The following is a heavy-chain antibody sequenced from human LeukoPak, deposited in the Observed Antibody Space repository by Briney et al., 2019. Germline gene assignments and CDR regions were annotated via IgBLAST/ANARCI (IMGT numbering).Heavy chain of an antibody. CDR2: ISTSSSTR. J-gene: IGHJ4*02. D-gene: IGHD6-13*01. CDR3: TRTSGYSTSWYKD. CDR1: GFTLNNYS. Sequence: GGALRLSCAASGFTLNNYSMNWVRQAPGKGLEWVSYISTSSSTRYYADSVKGRFTISRDNAMNSLYLQMNSLRAEDTAVYYCTRTSGYSTSWYKDWGQGTPVTVSA. V-gene: IGHV3-48*04.